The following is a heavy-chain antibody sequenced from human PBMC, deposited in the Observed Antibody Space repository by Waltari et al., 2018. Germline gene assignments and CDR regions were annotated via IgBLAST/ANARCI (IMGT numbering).Heavy chain of an antibody. CDR1: GGSFSGYY. V-gene: IGHV4-34*01. CDR3: ARNGGWFDP. Sequence: QVQLQQWGAGLLKPSETLSLTCAVSGGSFSGYYWSWIRQPPGKGVEWIGESNHSGSTNYNPSLKSRVTISVDTSKNQFSLKLSSVTAADTAVYYCARNGGWFDPWGQGTLVTVSS. CDR2: SNHSGST. J-gene: IGHJ5*02. D-gene: IGHD3-16*01.